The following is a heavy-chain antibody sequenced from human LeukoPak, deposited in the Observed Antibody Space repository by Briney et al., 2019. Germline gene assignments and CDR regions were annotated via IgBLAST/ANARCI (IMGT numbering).Heavy chain of an antibody. CDR2: ISYDGSNK. D-gene: IGHD6-19*01. J-gene: IGHJ4*02. CDR3: AKDTVAGTLPAG. Sequence: PGRSLRLSCTASGFTFSSYGMHWVRQAPGKGLEWVAVISYDGSNKYYADSVKGRFTISRGNSKNTLYLQMNSLRAEDTAVYYCAKDTVAGTLPAGWGQGTLVTVSS. CDR1: GFTFSSYG. V-gene: IGHV3-30*18.